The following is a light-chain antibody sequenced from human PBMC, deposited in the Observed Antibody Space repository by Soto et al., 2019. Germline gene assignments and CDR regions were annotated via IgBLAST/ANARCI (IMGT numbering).Light chain of an antibody. V-gene: IGLV1-51*01. Sequence: QSVLTQPPSVSAAPGQNVTISCSGSSSNIGGNSVSWYQQLPGTAPKLLICDYNKRPSGIPDRFAGSKSGTSATLGITGFQTGDEADYYCGSWDSSLSAYVFGSGTKVTVL. CDR1: SSNIGGNS. J-gene: IGLJ1*01. CDR3: GSWDSSLSAYV. CDR2: DYN.